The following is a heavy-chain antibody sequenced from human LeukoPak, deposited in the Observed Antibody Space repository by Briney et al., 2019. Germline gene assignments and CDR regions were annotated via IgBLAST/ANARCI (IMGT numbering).Heavy chain of an antibody. J-gene: IGHJ4*02. CDR1: GFTFDDYA. D-gene: IGHD2-2*01. CDR3: AKESSYCSSTSCYFFDY. Sequence: GGSLRLSCAASGFTFDDYAMHWVRQAPGKGLEWVSGISWNSGSIGYADSVEGRFTISRDNAKNSLYLQMNSLRAEDTALYYCAKESSYCSSTSCYFFDYWGQGTLVTVSS. CDR2: ISWNSGSI. V-gene: IGHV3-9*01.